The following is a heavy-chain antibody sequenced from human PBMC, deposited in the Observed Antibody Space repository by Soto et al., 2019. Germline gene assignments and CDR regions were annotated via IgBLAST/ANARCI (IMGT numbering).Heavy chain of an antibody. J-gene: IGHJ3*02. CDR1: GFMFTRST. CDR3: ARVGTGSSTPLDI. CDR2: ITSASDYI. Sequence: PGGSLRLSCVASGFMFTRSTMNWVRQAPGKGLEWVSSITSASDYIFYADSVKGRFTISRDNAKNSLYLQMNSLRAEDTAVYYCARVGTGSSTPLDIWGQETMVTVS. D-gene: IGHD3-9*01. V-gene: IGHV3-21*01.